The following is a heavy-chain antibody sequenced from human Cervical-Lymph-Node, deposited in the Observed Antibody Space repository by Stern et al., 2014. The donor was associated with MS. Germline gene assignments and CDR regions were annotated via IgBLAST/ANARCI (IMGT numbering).Heavy chain of an antibody. V-gene: IGHV4-61*02. CDR3: ARGDRRLRAFDL. D-gene: IGHD2-21*02. CDR2: IYTSGSA. Sequence: VQLEESGPGLVKPSQTLSLTCTVSGASMTTGSYYWNWIRQPAGKGVEWIGQIYTSGSASYHPSLKNRLSMSVDTSKNPFSLIRSSGTAADTAVYYCARGDRRLRAFDLWGQGTMVTVSS. CDR1: GASMTTGSYY. J-gene: IGHJ3*01.